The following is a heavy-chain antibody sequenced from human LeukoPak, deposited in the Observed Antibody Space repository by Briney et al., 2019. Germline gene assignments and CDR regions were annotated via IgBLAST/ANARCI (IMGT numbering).Heavy chain of an antibody. CDR2: IGHTGST. CDR1: DDSITIYY. CDR3: ARGAYIYGV. Sequence: SETLSLTCTVSDDSITIYYWTWIRQPPGKGLEWIGYIGHTGSTNYNPSLNSRVTISRDTSKNHFSLELSSVTAADTAVYYCARGAYIYGVWGQGTLVTVSS. J-gene: IGHJ4*02. V-gene: IGHV4-59*01. D-gene: IGHD5-18*01.